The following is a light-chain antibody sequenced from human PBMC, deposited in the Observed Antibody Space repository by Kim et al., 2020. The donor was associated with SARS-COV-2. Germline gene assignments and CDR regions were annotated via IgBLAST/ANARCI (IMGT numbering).Light chain of an antibody. CDR3: QQYGSSPPIT. J-gene: IGKJ4*01. V-gene: IGKV3-20*01. Sequence: PGERASLSSRARQSVSISNVAWYQQQPGQAPRLLMYGASSRAPGIPDRFSGSGSGTDFTLTISRLEPEDFAVYYCQQYGSSPPITFGGGTKVDIK. CDR2: GAS. CDR1: QSVSISN.